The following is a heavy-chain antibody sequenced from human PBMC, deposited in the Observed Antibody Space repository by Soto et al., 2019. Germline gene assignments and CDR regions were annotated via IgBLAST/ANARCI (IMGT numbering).Heavy chain of an antibody. CDR1: GGTFSSYA. Sequence: ASVKVSCKASGGTFSSYAISWVRQAPGQGLEWMGGIIPIFGTANYAQKFQGRVTITADESTSTAYMELSSLRSEDTAVYYCAGAMTYYYGMDVWGQGTTVTVSS. D-gene: IGHD2-21*02. CDR2: IIPIFGTA. J-gene: IGHJ6*02. V-gene: IGHV1-69*13. CDR3: AGAMTYYYGMDV.